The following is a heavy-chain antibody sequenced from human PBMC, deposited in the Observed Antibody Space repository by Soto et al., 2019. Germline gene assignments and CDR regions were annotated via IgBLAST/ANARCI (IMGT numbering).Heavy chain of an antibody. CDR2: IYYSGST. Sequence: QVQLQESGPGLVKPSETLSLTCSVSGGSINGYYWSWIRQTPEKGLEWIGYIYYSGSTNYNPSLKSRVTMLIDMSKNQFSLKLTSVSAADTAVYYCAAAPRYWGQGILVTVSS. D-gene: IGHD2-15*01. J-gene: IGHJ4*02. V-gene: IGHV4-59*01. CDR1: GGSINGYY. CDR3: AAAPRY.